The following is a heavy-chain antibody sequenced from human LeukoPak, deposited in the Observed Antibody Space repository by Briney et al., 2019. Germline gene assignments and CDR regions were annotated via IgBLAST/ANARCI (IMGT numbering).Heavy chain of an antibody. Sequence: GGSLRLSCAASGFTFSSYDMHWVRQVTGKGLEYVSAIGTAGDTYYPGSVKGRFTISRENAKNSLYLQMNSLRAGDTAAYYCARGNDYGDYVDAFDIWGQGTMVTVAS. CDR3: ARGNDYGDYVDAFDI. J-gene: IGHJ3*02. D-gene: IGHD4-17*01. CDR2: IGTAGDT. CDR1: GFTFSSYD. V-gene: IGHV3-13*01.